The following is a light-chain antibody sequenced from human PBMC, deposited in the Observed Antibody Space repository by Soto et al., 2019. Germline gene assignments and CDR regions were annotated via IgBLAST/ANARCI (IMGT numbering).Light chain of an antibody. J-gene: IGKJ5*01. CDR1: QSLQHVNGNKY. CDR2: LGS. CDR3: MQSLQTPRH. Sequence: VITQSPLSLPVTPGDPASIGCRSSQSLQHVNGNKYLDWYVQKAGQSPQLLIYLGSNRAPGVPDRFSGSGSGTDFTLKITRVEAEDVGIYYCMQSLQTPRHFGQGTRLAI. V-gene: IGKV2-28*01.